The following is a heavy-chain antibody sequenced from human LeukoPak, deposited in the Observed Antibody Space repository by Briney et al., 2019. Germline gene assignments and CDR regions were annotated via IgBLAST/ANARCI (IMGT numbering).Heavy chain of an antibody. CDR2: IYYTGST. D-gene: IGHD3-16*01. J-gene: IGHJ5*02. CDR3: ARDPGGGTGWFDP. V-gene: IGHV4-59*01. CDR1: GGSISKSY. Sequence: KPSETLSLTCTVSGGSISKSYWSWIRPPPGKGPEWIGYIYYTGSTKYNPSLKSRVTIPVDTSKDQFSLKLSSVTAADTAMYYCARDPGGGTGWFDPWGQGILVTVSS.